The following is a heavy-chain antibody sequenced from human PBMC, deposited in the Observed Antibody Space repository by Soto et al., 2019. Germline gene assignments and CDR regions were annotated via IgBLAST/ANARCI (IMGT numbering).Heavy chain of an antibody. CDR2: IIPILGIA. J-gene: IGHJ4*02. CDR3: ARYQDYSISLTYYFDY. Sequence: GASVKVSCKASGGTFSSYTISWVRQAPGQGLEWMGRIIPILGIANYAQKFQDRVAITADKSTSTAYMELSSLTSEDTAVYYCARYQDYSISLTYYFDYWGQGTLVTVSS. CDR1: GGTFSSYT. V-gene: IGHV1-69*02. D-gene: IGHD4-4*01.